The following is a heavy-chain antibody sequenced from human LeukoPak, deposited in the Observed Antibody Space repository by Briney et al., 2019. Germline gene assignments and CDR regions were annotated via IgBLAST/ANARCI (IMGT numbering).Heavy chain of an antibody. CDR1: GDSVSSNSVT. Sequence: SQTLSLTCAISGDSVSSNSVTWNWIRQSPSRGLEWLGRTYYRSTWYNDYAVSVKSRIAINPDTSKSQFSLQLNSVTPEDTAVYYCARQMAGGYWYFDLWGRGTLVTVSS. CDR3: ARQMAGGYWYFDL. V-gene: IGHV6-1*01. J-gene: IGHJ2*01. D-gene: IGHD6-19*01. CDR2: TYYRSTWYN.